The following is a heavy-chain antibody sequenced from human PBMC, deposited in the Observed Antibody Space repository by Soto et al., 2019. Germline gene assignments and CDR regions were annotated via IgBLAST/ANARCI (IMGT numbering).Heavy chain of an antibody. V-gene: IGHV4-4*07. Sequence: SETLSLTCTVSGGSISTYYWSWIRQPAGKGLEWIGRIYASGGTNYNPSLKSRVTMSVATSKNQFSLKLSSVTAADTAVYYCARGGMVIIPTATAFDYWGQGTLVTVSS. CDR2: IYASGGT. D-gene: IGHD2-2*01. CDR3: ARGGMVIIPTATAFDY. CDR1: GGSISTYY. J-gene: IGHJ4*02.